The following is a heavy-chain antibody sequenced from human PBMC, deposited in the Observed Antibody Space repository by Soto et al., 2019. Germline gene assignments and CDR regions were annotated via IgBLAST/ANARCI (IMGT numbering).Heavy chain of an antibody. Sequence: EVQLVESGGGLVQPGGSLRLSCAASGFTFSSYWMHWVRQAPGKGLVWVSRINSDGSSTSYADSVKGRFTISRDNAKNTLYLQMNSLRAEDTAVYYCARADRGDHGSRGGSCYHCYYYYGMDVWGQGTTVTVSS. CDR1: GFTFSSYW. D-gene: IGHD2-15*01. J-gene: IGHJ6*02. V-gene: IGHV3-74*01. CDR2: INSDGSST. CDR3: ARADRGDHGSRGGSCYHCYYYYGMDV.